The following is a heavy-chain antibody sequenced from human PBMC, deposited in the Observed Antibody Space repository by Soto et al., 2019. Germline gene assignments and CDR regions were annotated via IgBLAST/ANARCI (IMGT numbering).Heavy chain of an antibody. Sequence: EVQLVDSGGDLVKPGGSLRLSCAGSGFVFSNAWINWVRQAPGKGLEWVGRIKSKALGGTTDFAAPVRGRFAITRDDSRNMAYMQMNSLNTEDTAVYYCTTDSYSTMIEVSFDYWGHGTPVTVSS. D-gene: IGHD3-22*01. J-gene: IGHJ4*01. CDR2: IKSKALGGTT. CDR3: TTDSYSTMIEVSFDY. V-gene: IGHV3-15*07. CDR1: GFVFSNAW.